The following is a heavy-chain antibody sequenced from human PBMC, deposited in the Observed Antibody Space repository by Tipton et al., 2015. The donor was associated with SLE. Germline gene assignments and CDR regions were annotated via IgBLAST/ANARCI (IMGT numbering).Heavy chain of an antibody. D-gene: IGHD5-12*01. CDR3: IPRGYSGY. CDR2: MKSKSDGGTT. Sequence: SLRLSCTVSGFTFTNAWMSWVRQAPGKGLEWVGRMKSKSDGGTTDYSPPVKGRFTISRDDSETTLFMEMKSLKTEDTAVYYCIPRGYSGYWGQGTLVTVSS. CDR1: GFTFTNAW. V-gene: IGHV3-15*05. J-gene: IGHJ4*02.